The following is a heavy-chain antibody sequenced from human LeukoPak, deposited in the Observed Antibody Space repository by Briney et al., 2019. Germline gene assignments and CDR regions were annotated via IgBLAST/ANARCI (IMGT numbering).Heavy chain of an antibody. CDR1: GFTFSSYA. CDR2: ISSNGGST. V-gene: IGHV3-64D*06. Sequence: GGSLRLSCSASGFTFSSYAMHWVRQAPGKGLEYVSAISSNGGSTYYADSVKGRFTISRDNTKNTLYLQMSSLRAEDTAVYYCVKDHYGAAIGFQHWGQGTLVTASS. J-gene: IGHJ1*01. D-gene: IGHD4-17*01. CDR3: VKDHYGAAIGFQH.